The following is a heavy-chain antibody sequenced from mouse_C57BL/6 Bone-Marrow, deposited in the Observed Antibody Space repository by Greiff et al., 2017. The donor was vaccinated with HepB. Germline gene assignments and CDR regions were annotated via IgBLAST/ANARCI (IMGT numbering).Heavy chain of an antibody. V-gene: IGHV1-19*01. CDR3: ARRTTVVARGAMDY. CDR2: INPYNGGT. CDR1: GYTFTDYY. Sequence: EVKLQESGPVLVKPGASVKMSCKASGYTFTDYYMNWVKQSHGKSLEWIGVINPYNGGTSYNQKFKGKATLTVDKSSSTAYMELNSLTAEDSAVYYCARRTTVVARGAMDYWGQGTSVTVSS. J-gene: IGHJ4*01. D-gene: IGHD1-1*01.